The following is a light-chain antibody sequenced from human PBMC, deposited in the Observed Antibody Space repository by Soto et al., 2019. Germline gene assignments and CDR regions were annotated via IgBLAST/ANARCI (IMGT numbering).Light chain of an antibody. CDR3: QQYKNGWT. J-gene: IGKJ1*01. CDR1: QSVSIK. Sequence: ETVLTQSPATLSLSPGERATLSCRASQSVSIKLAWYQQKPGQAPRLLIYGASTRATGIPAKFSGGGSGTEFTLTISSLQSEDFAIYYCQQYKNGWTFGQGTKVDIK. V-gene: IGKV3-15*01. CDR2: GAS.